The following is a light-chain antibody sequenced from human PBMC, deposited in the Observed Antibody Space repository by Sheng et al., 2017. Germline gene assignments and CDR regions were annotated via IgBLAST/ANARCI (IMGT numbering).Light chain of an antibody. Sequence: DMQMTQSPSTLSASIGDRVTITCRASQTINSRLAWYQQKPGKAPKLLISKASNLESEVSSRFSGSGSGTDFTLTISSLQPDDFATYYCQQYTTYPWTFGQGTKVEIK. CDR2: KAS. J-gene: IGKJ1*01. CDR1: QTINSR. CDR3: QQYTTYPWT. V-gene: IGKV1-5*03.